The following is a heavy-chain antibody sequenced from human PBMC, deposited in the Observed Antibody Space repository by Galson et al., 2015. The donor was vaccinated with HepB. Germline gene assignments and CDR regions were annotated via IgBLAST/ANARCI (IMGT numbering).Heavy chain of an antibody. CDR2: VSGSGSSI. CDR1: GFPFSVYT. D-gene: IGHD6-13*01. Sequence: SLRLSCAASGFPFSVYTMNWVRQAPGKGLEWISCVSGSGSSIYYADSVKGRFTISRDNAENSLYLQMNSLRAEDTAVYFCTRDSHFTSASGTPDYWGQGTLVTVSS. V-gene: IGHV3-48*01. CDR3: TRDSHFTSASGTPDY. J-gene: IGHJ4*02.